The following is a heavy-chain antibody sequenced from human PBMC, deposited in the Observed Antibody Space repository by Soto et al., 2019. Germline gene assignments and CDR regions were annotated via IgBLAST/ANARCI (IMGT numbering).Heavy chain of an antibody. CDR1: GYTFTGYY. J-gene: IGHJ4*02. CDR3: ARTDYLFSTLTYYFDY. D-gene: IGHD3-16*01. V-gene: IGHV1-2*02. CDR2: INPDNGVP. Sequence: ASVKVSCKASGYTFTGYYVNWARHAPGQGLEWMGWINPDNGVPNYAQKFQGRVTLSRDTSINTAYMELSRLTSDDTAMYYCARTDYLFSTLTYYFDYWGQGTLVTVSS.